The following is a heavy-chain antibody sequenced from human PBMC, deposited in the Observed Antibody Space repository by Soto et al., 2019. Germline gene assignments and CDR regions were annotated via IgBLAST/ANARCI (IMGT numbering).Heavy chain of an antibody. J-gene: IGHJ6*02. Sequence: LRLSCAASGFSFSTYSMNWVRQAPGKGLEWVSSISSRSDTYYADSVKGRFTISRDNAKNSVSLQMDSLRAEDAAVYYCAREETAWPLAYGLDVWGQGTTVTVSS. CDR3: AREETAWPLAYGLDV. D-gene: IGHD2-21*02. CDR2: ISSRSDT. V-gene: IGHV3-21*01. CDR1: GFSFSTYS.